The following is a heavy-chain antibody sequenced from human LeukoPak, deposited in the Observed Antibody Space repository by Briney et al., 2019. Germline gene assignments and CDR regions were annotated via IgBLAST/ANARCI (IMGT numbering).Heavy chain of an antibody. J-gene: IGHJ4*02. CDR2: ISYDGSNK. CDR1: GFTFSSYA. CDR3: AREGLKGVLWFGELSQPSFDY. D-gene: IGHD3-10*01. V-gene: IGHV3-30-3*01. Sequence: GGSLRLSCAASGFTFSSYAMHWVRQAPGKGLEWVAVISYDGSNKYYADSVKGRFTISRDNSKNTLYLQMNSLRAEDTAVYYCAREGLKGVLWFGELSQPSFDYWGQGTLSPSPQ.